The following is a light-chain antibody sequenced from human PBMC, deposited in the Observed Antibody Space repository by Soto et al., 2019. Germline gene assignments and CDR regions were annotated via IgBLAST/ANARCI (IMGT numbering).Light chain of an antibody. CDR2: GAS. CDR1: QIVSINY. J-gene: IGKJ4*01. CDR3: QQYGNSPHT. V-gene: IGKV3-20*01. Sequence: ETVLTQSLGTLSLSPGERATLSCRAIQIVSINYLAWYHQNPGQAPSLLIDGASTRATGVPDRFSGSGSGTDFTLTSSRLEPEDFAVYYCQQYGNSPHTFGGGTKVEI.